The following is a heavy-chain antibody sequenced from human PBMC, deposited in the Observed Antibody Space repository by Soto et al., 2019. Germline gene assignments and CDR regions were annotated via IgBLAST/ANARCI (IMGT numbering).Heavy chain of an antibody. CDR2: IKQDGSEK. J-gene: IGHJ4*02. CDR3: ARVYYDYIWGSYPLVY. Sequence: EVQLVESGGGWVHPGGSLRLSWQASGFTFSSLGMSWVGQAPGKGLEWLASIKQDGSEKHYVDSVKGRFTISRDNAKNSLYLQMNSLRVEDTAVYYCARVYYDYIWGSYPLVYWGQGTLVTVSS. V-gene: IGHV3-7*01. D-gene: IGHD3-16*02. CDR1: GFTFSSLG.